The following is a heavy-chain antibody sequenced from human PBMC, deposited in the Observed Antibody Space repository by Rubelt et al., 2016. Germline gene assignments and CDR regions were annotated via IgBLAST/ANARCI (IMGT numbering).Heavy chain of an antibody. V-gene: IGHV4-38-2*02. CDR2: IYHSGST. CDR1: GYSISSGYY. D-gene: IGHD6-19*01. CDR3: ARDHSSGWYLEGFFDY. Sequence: QVQLQESGPGLVKPSETLSLTCTVSGYSISSGYYWGWIRQPPGKGLEWIGSIYHSGSTYYNPSLKSRATMSVDTSKNPFPLKLSSVTAADTAVYYCARDHSSGWYLEGFFDYWGQGTLVTVSS. J-gene: IGHJ4*02.